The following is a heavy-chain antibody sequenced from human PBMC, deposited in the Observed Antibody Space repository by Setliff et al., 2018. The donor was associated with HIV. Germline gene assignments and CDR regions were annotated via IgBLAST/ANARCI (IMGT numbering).Heavy chain of an antibody. J-gene: IGHJ4*02. V-gene: IGHV5-51*01. Sequence: PGESLKISCKGSGYSFTSNWIGWVRQMPGKGLEWMGIIYPGDSGARYSPSFQGQVTISADKSICTAYLQWSSLKASDTAMYYCARAGSGSYYNAPHYWGQGTLVTVSS. CDR1: GYSFTSNW. D-gene: IGHD3-10*01. CDR3: ARAGSGSYYNAPHY. CDR2: IYPGDSGA.